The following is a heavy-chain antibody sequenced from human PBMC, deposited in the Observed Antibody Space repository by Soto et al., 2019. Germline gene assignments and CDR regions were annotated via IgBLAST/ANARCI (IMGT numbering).Heavy chain of an antibody. Sequence: SETLSLTCTVSGGSISSYYWSWIRQPPGKGLEWIGYTYYSGSTNYNPSLKSRVTISVDTSKNQFSLKLSSVTAADTAVYYCARANNYKYCSSTSCYMEDVWGQGTTVTVSS. D-gene: IGHD2-2*02. V-gene: IGHV4-59*01. CDR2: TYYSGST. J-gene: IGHJ6*02. CDR3: ARANNYKYCSSTSCYMEDV. CDR1: GGSISSYY.